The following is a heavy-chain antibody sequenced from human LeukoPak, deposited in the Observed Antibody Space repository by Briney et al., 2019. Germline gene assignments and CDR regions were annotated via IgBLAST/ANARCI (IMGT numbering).Heavy chain of an antibody. CDR2: INHSGST. Sequence: SETLSLTCAVCGGSFSGYYWSWIRQPPGKGLEWIGEINHSGSTNYNPSLKSRVTMSVDTSKNQFSLKLSSVTAADTAVYYCARDYGSGSYDYWGQGTLVTVSS. J-gene: IGHJ4*02. CDR1: GGSFSGYY. D-gene: IGHD3-10*01. V-gene: IGHV4-34*01. CDR3: ARDYGSGSYDY.